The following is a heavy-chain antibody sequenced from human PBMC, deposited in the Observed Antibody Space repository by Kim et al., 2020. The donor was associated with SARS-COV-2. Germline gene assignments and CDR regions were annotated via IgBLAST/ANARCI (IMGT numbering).Heavy chain of an antibody. V-gene: IGHV3-30*04. J-gene: IGHJ6*02. Sequence: GGSLRLSCAASGFTFSSYAMHWVRQAPGKGLEWVAVISYDGSNKYYADSVKGRFTISRDNSKNTLYLQMNSLRAEDTAVYYCARDLAGYSSSWYIVRNYWGMDVWGQGTTVTVSS. CDR3: ARDLAGYSSSWYIVRNYWGMDV. CDR2: ISYDGSNK. CDR1: GFTFSSYA. D-gene: IGHD6-13*01.